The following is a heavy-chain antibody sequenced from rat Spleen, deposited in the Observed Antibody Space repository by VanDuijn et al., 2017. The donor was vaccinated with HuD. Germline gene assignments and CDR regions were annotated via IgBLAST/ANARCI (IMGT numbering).Heavy chain of an antibody. CDR3: TAASNEY. CDR1: GFTFSDYG. CDR2: IRTKANNYAT. V-gene: IGHV10-5*01. Sequence: VQLVESGGGLVQPGRSMKLSCAASGFTFSDYGMAWVLQAPTKGLEWVARIRTKANNYATYYADSVKGRFTISRDDSKSMVYLQMDNLKTEDTAIYYCTAASNEYWGQGVMVTVSS. J-gene: IGHJ2*01. D-gene: IGHD3-1*01.